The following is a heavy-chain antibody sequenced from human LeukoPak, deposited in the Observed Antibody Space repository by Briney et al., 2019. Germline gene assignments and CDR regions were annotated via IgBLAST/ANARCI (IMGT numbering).Heavy chain of an antibody. CDR2: YSSGRRTI. J-gene: IGHJ4*02. Sequence: GGSLRLSRAASVFSFSSYSMSWVREAPGGGVGLVSYYSSGRRTIFYADSVKGRFTISRDNAKKSLYLLMYNLSDKDTGVYILYKEAIMRYRVFDYRGKLTPLTVS. CDR3: YKEAIMRYRVFDY. V-gene: IGHV3-48*02. CDR1: VFSFSSYS. D-gene: IGHD1-14*01.